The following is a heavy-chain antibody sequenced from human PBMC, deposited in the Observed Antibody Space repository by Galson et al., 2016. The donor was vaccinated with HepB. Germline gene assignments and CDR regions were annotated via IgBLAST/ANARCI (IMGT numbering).Heavy chain of an antibody. CDR3: ARHVHSSSSGADYF. CDR2: IDPRDSYI. D-gene: IGHD3-22*01. Sequence: QSGAEVKKPGESLRISCQASGYSFTDYWITWVRQMPGKGLEWMGRIDPRDSYINYSPSFQGRVTISVDRSISAAYLQWSRLRASDTATYYCARHVHSSSSGADYFWGQGSLVTVSS. CDR1: GYSFTDYW. J-gene: IGHJ4*02. V-gene: IGHV5-10-1*01.